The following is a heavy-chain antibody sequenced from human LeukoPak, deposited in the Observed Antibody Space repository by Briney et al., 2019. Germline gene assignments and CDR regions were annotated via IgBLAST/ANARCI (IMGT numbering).Heavy chain of an antibody. CDR3: ARSQSGVFDV. V-gene: IGHV3-74*01. D-gene: IGHD2-8*01. J-gene: IGHJ3*01. Sequence: GGSLRLSCVTSGFTFSNYWMQWVRQVPGKGLVWVSRLNGDGTNIIYADSVKGRFTISRDNAENTLYLQMNSLRAEDTGLYYCARSQSGVFDVWGQGTMVTVSS. CDR1: GFTFSNYW. CDR2: LNGDGTNI.